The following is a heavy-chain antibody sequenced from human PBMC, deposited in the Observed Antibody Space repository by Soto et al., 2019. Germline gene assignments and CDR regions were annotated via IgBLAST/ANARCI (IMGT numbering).Heavy chain of an antibody. CDR3: AREGILLAPRNSDDSCDL. J-gene: IGHJ3*01. CDR1: GFTFSNHY. D-gene: IGHD3-3*02. V-gene: IGHV3-7*01. CDR2: IKQDGRDK. Sequence: QLVESGGGLVQPGGSLRLSCAASGFTFSNHYMSWVRQAPGKGLEWVANIKQDGRDKYYVDSVKGRFTSFRDNAENSMYLQINSLRAEVTAIYYCAREGILLAPRNSDDSCDLWGQGTSVTVSS.